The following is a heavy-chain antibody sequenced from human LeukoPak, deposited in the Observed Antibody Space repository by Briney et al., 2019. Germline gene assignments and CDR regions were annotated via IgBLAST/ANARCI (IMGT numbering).Heavy chain of an antibody. J-gene: IGHJ5*02. CDR1: GGAIIPFY. Sequence: SETLSLTCSVSGGAIIPFYWNWIRQPVGKGLEWIGRIYSSGSTKYNPSLKSRVTMSVDTSKNQFSLKLSSVTAADTAVYYCAKDYYDSSEGWFDPWGQGTLVTVSS. D-gene: IGHD3-22*01. CDR2: IYSSGST. CDR3: AKDYYDSSEGWFDP. V-gene: IGHV4-4*07.